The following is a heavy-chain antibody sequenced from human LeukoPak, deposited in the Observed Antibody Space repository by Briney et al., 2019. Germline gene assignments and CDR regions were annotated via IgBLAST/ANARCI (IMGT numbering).Heavy chain of an antibody. CDR1: GFTFSSYG. V-gene: IGHV3-30*02. J-gene: IGHJ3*02. CDR2: IRYDGSNK. Sequence: PGGSLRLSCAASGFTFSSYGMHWVRQAPGKGLEWVAFIRYDGSNKYYADSVKGRFTISRDNSKNTLYLQMNSLRAEDTAVYYCARDEGGVWSLDSSGYLMPSGAFDIWGQGTMVTVSS. D-gene: IGHD3-22*01. CDR3: ARDEGGVWSLDSSGYLMPSGAFDI.